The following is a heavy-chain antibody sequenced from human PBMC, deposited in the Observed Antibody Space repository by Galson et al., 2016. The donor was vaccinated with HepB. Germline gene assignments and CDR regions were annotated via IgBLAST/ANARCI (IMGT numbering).Heavy chain of an antibody. CDR1: GGSISNSNW. D-gene: IGHD1-1*01. V-gene: IGHV4-4*02. J-gene: IGHJ6*02. Sequence: SETLSLTCAVSGGSISNSNWWSWVRQPPGKGLEWIGEIYHSGSTHYNPSLKSRVTISVDKSKNQFSLRLNSVTAADTAVYYCARQPGTTLGFYYYGMDVWGQGTTVIVSS. CDR3: ARQPGTTLGFYYYGMDV. CDR2: IYHSGST.